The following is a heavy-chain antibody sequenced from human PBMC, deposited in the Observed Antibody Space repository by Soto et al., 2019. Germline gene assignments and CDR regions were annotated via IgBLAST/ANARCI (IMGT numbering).Heavy chain of an antibody. V-gene: IGHV5-51*01. J-gene: IGHJ4*02. CDR3: ARQKGSGSSGYYFDY. Sequence: GESLKISCKGSGYSFTSYWIGWVRQMPGKGLEWMGIIYPGDSDTRYSPSFQGQVTISADKSISTAYLQWSSLKASDTAMYYCARQKGSGSSGYYFDYWGQGTLVTVSS. D-gene: IGHD3-22*01. CDR1: GYSFTSYW. CDR2: IYPGDSDT.